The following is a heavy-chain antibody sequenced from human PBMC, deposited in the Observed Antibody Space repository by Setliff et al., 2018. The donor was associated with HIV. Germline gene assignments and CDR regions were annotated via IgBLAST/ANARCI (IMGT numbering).Heavy chain of an antibody. CDR1: GYIFTSYW. D-gene: IGHD2-21*02. J-gene: IGHJ4*02. V-gene: IGHV5-51*01. CDR3: ARGIAALTASFDY. CDR2: IYPRDSDT. Sequence: GESLKISCQGSGYIFTSYWIGWVRQMPGKGLEWMGIIYPRDSDTKYSPSFQGRVTLSADKSISTAYLQWSSLQTSDSGMYYCARGIAALTASFDYWGQGSLVTVSS.